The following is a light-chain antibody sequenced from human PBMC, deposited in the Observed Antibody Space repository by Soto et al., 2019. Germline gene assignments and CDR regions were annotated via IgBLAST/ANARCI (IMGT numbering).Light chain of an antibody. J-gene: IGKJ3*01. CDR3: QQYNDSPLT. CDR2: AAS. CDR1: QGISSF. Sequence: DIQLTQSPSFLSASVGDTVTITCRASQGISSFLAWYQQKPGKAPKLLIYAASTLQSGVPSRFSGSGSGTEFTLTISSLQPEDFALYYCQQYNDSPLTFGPGTKVDVK. V-gene: IGKV1-9*01.